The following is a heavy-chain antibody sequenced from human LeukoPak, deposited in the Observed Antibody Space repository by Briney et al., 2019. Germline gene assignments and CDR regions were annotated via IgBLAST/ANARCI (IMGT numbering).Heavy chain of an antibody. CDR1: VYTFRSNY. CDR2: IDADNGDT. V-gene: IGHV1-2*02. D-gene: IGHD4-11*01. CDR3: ARDPSSVTLSFLDY. Sequence: ASVKISCKASVYTFRSNYIHWLRQAPGQGLEWMEWIDADNGDTKSAQKFQGRVTMSRDTSISTAYTDLSSLSPDDAAVYYCARDPSSVTLSFLDYWRQGILVTVSS. J-gene: IGHJ4*02.